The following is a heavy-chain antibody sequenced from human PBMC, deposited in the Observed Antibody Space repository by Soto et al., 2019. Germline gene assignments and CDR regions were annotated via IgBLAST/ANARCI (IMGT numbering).Heavy chain of an antibody. CDR3: ARAPRSVWDWFDP. Sequence: ASVKVSCKASGYTFTSYGISWVQQAPGQGLEWMGWISAYNGNTNYAQKLQGRVTMTTDTSTSTAYMELRSLRSDDTAVYYCARAPRSVWDWFDPGGKGPLVPVSS. D-gene: IGHD3-16*01. V-gene: IGHV1-18*01. CDR1: GYTFTSYG. CDR2: ISAYNGNT. J-gene: IGHJ5*02.